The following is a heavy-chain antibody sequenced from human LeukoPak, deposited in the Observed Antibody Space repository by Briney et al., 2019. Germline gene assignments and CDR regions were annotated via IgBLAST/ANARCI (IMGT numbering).Heavy chain of an antibody. D-gene: IGHD6-19*01. CDR2: IYYSGST. J-gene: IGHJ4*02. CDR3: ARSERYSSGWYFYFDY. CDR1: GGSISTYY. V-gene: IGHV4-59*01. Sequence: SETLSLTCTVSGGSISTYYWSWIRQPPGKGLEWIGYIYYSGSTNYNPSLKSRATISIDTSKNQFSLNLSSVTAADTAVYYCARSERYSSGWYFYFDYWGQGTLVTVSS.